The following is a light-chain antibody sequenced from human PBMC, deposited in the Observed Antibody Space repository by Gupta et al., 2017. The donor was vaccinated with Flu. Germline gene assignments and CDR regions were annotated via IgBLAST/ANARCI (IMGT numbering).Light chain of an antibody. V-gene: IGKV1-39*01. CDR3: QQSYSKPYT. Sequence: DIQMTQSPSSLSAPVGDRVTITCRASQSISSYLNWYQQKPGKAPELLIYAASTLHSGVPSRFSGSGSGTDFTLTSSSLQAEDSATFYCQQSYSKPYTFGQGTKLEIK. CDR1: QSISSY. J-gene: IGKJ2*01. CDR2: AAS.